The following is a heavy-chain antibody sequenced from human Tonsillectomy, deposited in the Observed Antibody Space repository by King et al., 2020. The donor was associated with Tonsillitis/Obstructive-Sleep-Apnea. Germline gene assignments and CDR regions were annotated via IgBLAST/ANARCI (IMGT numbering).Heavy chain of an antibody. V-gene: IGHV3-7*03. J-gene: IGHJ4*02. CDR1: GFTFSSYW. CDR3: ARGGASGSLLPFDY. Sequence: DVQLVESGGGLVQPGGSLRLSCAASGFTFSSYWMSWVRQAPGKGLEWVANIKQDGSEKYYVDSVKGRFTISRDNAKNSLYLQMNSLRAEDTAVYYCARGGASGSLLPFDYLGQGTLVTVSS. CDR2: IKQDGSEK. D-gene: IGHD1-26*01.